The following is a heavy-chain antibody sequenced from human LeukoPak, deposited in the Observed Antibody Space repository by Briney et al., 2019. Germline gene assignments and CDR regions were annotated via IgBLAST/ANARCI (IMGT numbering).Heavy chain of an antibody. CDR3: AKGFERNYDFWSGYYGDY. D-gene: IGHD3-3*01. Sequence: PSETLSLTCAVYGGSFSGYYWSWIRQPPGKGLEWIGEINHSGSTKYTPSLKSRVTISVDTSKNQFSLKLSSVTAADTAVYYCAKGFERNYDFWSGYYGDYWGQGTLVTVSP. CDR1: GGSFSGYY. J-gene: IGHJ4*02. V-gene: IGHV4-34*01. CDR2: INHSGST.